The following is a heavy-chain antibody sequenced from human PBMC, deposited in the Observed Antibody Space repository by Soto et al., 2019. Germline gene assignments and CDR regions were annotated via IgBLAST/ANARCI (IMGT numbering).Heavy chain of an antibody. D-gene: IGHD3-3*01. Sequence: SETLSLTCTVSGCSISSSSYYWGWIRQPPGKGLEWIGSIYYSGSTYYNPSLKSRVTISVDTSKNQFSLKLSSVTAADTAVYYCARLPIFGVVIIRDAFDIWGQGTMVTVSS. CDR3: ARLPIFGVVIIRDAFDI. J-gene: IGHJ3*02. V-gene: IGHV4-39*01. CDR1: GCSISSSSYY. CDR2: IYYSGST.